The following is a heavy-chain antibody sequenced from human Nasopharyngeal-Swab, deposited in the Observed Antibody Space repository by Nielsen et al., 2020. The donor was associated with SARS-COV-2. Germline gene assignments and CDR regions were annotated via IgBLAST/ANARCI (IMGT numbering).Heavy chain of an antibody. V-gene: IGHV3-74*01. CDR2: INTDARDT. J-gene: IGHJ5*02. CDR3: AREEAWSKTFDR. D-gene: IGHD2-15*01. CDR1: GFIFSASA. Sequence: GVLKISCAASGFIFSASAIHWVRQGPGKGLVWVSRINTDARDTTHADSVKGRFTISRDNAKNTLYLQMDSLRVEDTAVYYCAREEAWSKTFDRWGQGTLVTVAS.